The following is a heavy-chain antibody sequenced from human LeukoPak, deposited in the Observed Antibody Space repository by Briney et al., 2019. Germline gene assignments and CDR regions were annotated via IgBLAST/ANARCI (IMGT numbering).Heavy chain of an antibody. CDR1: GGTFSGYA. CDR2: IIPIFGIA. CDR3: ARGAVVVAAPNWFDP. Sequence: SVKVSCKASGGTFSGYAISWVRQAPGQGLEWMGRIIPIFGIANYAQKFQGRVTITADKSTSTAYMELSSLRSEDTAVYYCARGAVVVAAPNWFDPWGQGTLVTVSS. J-gene: IGHJ5*02. D-gene: IGHD2-15*01. V-gene: IGHV1-69*04.